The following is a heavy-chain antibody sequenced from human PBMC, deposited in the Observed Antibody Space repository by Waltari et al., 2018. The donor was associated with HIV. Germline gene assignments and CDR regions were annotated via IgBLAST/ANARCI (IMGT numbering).Heavy chain of an antibody. CDR1: GGSISSYY. Sequence: QVQLQESGPGLVKPSETLSLTCTVSGGSISSYYWSWIRQPPGKGLEWIGYIYYSGSTNYNPSLKSRVTISVDTSKNQFSLKLSSVTAADTAVYYCARGGYYPPPYGMDVWGQGTTVTVSS. D-gene: IGHD3-3*01. CDR3: ARGGYYPPPYGMDV. J-gene: IGHJ6*02. V-gene: IGHV4-59*01. CDR2: IYYSGST.